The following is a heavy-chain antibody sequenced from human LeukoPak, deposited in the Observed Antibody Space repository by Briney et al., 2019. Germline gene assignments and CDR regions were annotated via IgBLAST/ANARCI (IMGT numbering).Heavy chain of an antibody. CDR2: INSDGSNI. J-gene: IGHJ4*02. Sequence: GGSLRLSCAASGFTLSSYWMHWVRQAPGEGLVWVSRINSDGSNIDYADSVKGRFTISRDNAKNTLYLQMNSLRVEDTAVYYCVRSSGWPGYWGQGTMVTVSS. CDR1: GFTLSSYW. CDR3: VRSSGWPGY. D-gene: IGHD6-19*01. V-gene: IGHV3-74*01.